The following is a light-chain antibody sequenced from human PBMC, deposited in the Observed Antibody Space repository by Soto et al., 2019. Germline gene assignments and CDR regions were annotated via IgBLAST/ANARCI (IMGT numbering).Light chain of an antibody. CDR1: SGHSSYA. CDR2: LNSDGSH. Sequence: QPVLNQSPSASASLGASVKLTCTLSSGHSSYAIAWHQQQPEKVPRYLMKLNSDGSHSKGDGIPDRFSGSSSGAERYLTISSLQSEDEADYYCQTWGSYVIFGGGTKLTVL. J-gene: IGLJ2*01. CDR3: QTWGSYVI. V-gene: IGLV4-69*01.